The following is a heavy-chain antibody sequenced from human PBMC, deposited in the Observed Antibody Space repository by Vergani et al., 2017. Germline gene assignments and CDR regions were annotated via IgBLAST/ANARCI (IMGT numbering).Heavy chain of an antibody. J-gene: IGHJ4*02. V-gene: IGHV2-70*12. CDR2: IDWDDDT. CDR1: GFSLSTSGVG. D-gene: IGHD3-22*01. Sequence: QITLKESGPTLVKPTQTLTLTCTFSGFSLSTSGVGVSWIRQPPGKALEWLARIDWDDDTYYRTSLRTRLTISKDTFKNQVALTMTNMDPVDTATYYCARSLSNSRGYYLDYWGQGTLVTVSS. CDR3: ARSLSNSRGYYLDY.